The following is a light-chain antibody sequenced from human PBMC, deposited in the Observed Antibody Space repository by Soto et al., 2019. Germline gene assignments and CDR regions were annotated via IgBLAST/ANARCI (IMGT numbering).Light chain of an antibody. CDR2: GAS. J-gene: IGKJ4*01. CDR3: QQYSEWPLT. CDR1: QTVSSN. Sequence: EIVLTQSPGTLSLSPGERATLSCRASQTVSSNYLTWYQQKPGQAPRLLIYGASSRAPGIPARFSGSGSGTEFTLTISSLQSEDFAVYYCQQYSEWPLTFGGGTRVEIK. V-gene: IGKV3-15*01.